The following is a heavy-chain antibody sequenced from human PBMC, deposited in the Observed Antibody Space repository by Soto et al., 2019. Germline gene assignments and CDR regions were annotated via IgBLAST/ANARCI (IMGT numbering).Heavy chain of an antibody. Sequence: QVQLQQWGAGLLKPSETLSLTCAVYGGSFSGYYWTWIRQPPGTGLEWIGEINHSGSTHYNPSLKSRVAISVDTSKNQFSLKLTSVSAADTAVYYCARDKITGLFEYWGQGTLVTVSS. CDR3: ARDKITGLFEY. CDR1: GGSFSGYY. J-gene: IGHJ4*02. D-gene: IGHD2-8*02. V-gene: IGHV4-34*01. CDR2: INHSGST.